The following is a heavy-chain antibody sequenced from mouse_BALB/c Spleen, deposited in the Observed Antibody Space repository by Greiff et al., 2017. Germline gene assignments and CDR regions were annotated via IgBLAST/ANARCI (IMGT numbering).Heavy chain of an antibody. J-gene: IGHJ4*01. D-gene: IGHD1-2*01. Sequence: EVQGVESGGGLVKPGGSLKLSCAASGFTFSSYTMSWVRQTPEKRLEWVATISSGGSYTYYPDSVKGRFTISRDNAKNTLYLQMSSLKSEDTAMYYCTRLNSLPGAMDYWGQGTSVTVSS. CDR2: ISSGGSYT. V-gene: IGHV5-6-4*01. CDR1: GFTFSSYT. CDR3: TRLNSLPGAMDY.